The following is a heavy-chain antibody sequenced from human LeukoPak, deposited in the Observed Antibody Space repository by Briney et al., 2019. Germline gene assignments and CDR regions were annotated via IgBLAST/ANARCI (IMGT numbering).Heavy chain of an antibody. J-gene: IGHJ4*02. Sequence: GASVKVSCKASEYIFSNYDINWVRQAPGQGLEWMGWMNPKSTNTDYTQKFQDRVTFSRHTSISTAYMEVSSLKSEDTAMYYCATGRLWGDSRWGTYYLEYWGQGTLVTVSS. CDR1: EYIFSNYD. CDR3: ATGRLWGDSRWGTYYLEY. CDR2: MNPKSTNT. V-gene: IGHV1-8*03. D-gene: IGHD3-16*01.